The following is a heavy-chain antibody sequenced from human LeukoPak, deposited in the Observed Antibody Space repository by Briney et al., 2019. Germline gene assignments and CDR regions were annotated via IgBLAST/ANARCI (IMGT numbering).Heavy chain of an antibody. CDR1: GFTFSSYA. D-gene: IGHD3-22*01. CDR3: AKSADSSGPAPFDY. V-gene: IGHV3-30-3*01. Sequence: GGSLRLSCAASGFTFSSYAMHWVRQAPGKGLEWVAVISYDGSNKYYADSVKGRFTISRDNSKNTLYLQMNSLRAEDTAVYYCAKSADSSGPAPFDYWGQGTLVTVSS. J-gene: IGHJ4*02. CDR2: ISYDGSNK.